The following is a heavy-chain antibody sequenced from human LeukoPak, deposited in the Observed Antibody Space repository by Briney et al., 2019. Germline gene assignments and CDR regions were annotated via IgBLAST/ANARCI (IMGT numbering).Heavy chain of an antibody. V-gene: IGHV3-9*01. D-gene: IGHD3-10*01. Sequence: GRSLRLSCAASGFTFDDYAMHWVRQAPGKGLEWVAGISWNSGSIGYADSVKGRFTISRANAKNSLYLQMNSLRAEDTSLYYCAKANYYRNYFDYWGQGTLVTVSS. CDR2: ISWNSGSI. CDR1: GFTFDDYA. J-gene: IGHJ4*02. CDR3: AKANYYRNYFDY.